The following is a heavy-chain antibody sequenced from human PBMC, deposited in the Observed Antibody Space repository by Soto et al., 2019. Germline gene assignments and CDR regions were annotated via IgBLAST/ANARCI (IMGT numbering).Heavy chain of an antibody. CDR3: AKDIGDSSGSPPPFDP. CDR1: GFTFSSYG. D-gene: IGHD6-19*01. J-gene: IGHJ5*02. V-gene: IGHV3-30*18. Sequence: GGSLRLSCAASGFTFSSYGMHCVRQAPGKGLEWVAVISYDGSNKYYADSVKGRFTISRDNSKNTLYLQMNSLRAEDTAVYYCAKDIGDSSGSPPPFDPWGQGTLVTVSS. CDR2: ISYDGSNK.